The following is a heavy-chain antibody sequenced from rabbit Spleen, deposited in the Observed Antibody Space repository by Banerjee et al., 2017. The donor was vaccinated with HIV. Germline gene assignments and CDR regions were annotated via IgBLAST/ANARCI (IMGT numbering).Heavy chain of an antibody. J-gene: IGHJ4*01. Sequence: QEQLVESGGGLGRPGASLTLTCKASGFRFSFNNDYVMCWVRQAPGKGLEWIACINAYTTKSVYATWAKGPFTISKTSSTAVTLQMTSLTAADTATYFCARDLPGVIGWNFNLWGPGTLVTVS. D-gene: IGHD1-1*01. CDR3: ARDLPGVIGWNFNL. CDR1: GFRFSFNNDYV. CDR2: INAYTTKS. V-gene: IGHV1S45*01.